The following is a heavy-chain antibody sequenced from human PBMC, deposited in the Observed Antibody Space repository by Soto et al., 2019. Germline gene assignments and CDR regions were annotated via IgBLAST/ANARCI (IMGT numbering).Heavy chain of an antibody. CDR2: ISYSGRT. Sequence: PSETLSLTCTVSGASIITDNYFWVWIRQSPRRGLELIGSISYSGRTYDNPSLQSRVTISIDASKNQFSLKLTSVTTADTAVYYCARRRASDYGGNHHPYYFDRWGQGXLVTVYS. CDR1: GASIITDNYF. CDR3: ARRRASDYGGNHHPYYFDR. D-gene: IGHD4-17*01. V-gene: IGHV4-39*01. J-gene: IGHJ4*02.